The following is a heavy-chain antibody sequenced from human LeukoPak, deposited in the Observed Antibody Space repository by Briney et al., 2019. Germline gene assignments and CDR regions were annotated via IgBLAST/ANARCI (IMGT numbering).Heavy chain of an antibody. Sequence: GGSLRLPCAASGFTFSSYWMHWVRQAPGKGLEWVSRINSDGGSTTYADSMKGRFTISRDNAKNTMYLQMSSLRADDSAVYYCGRGGLTGQMAAFDYWGQGALVTVST. V-gene: IGHV3-74*01. CDR1: GFTFSSYW. CDR2: INSDGGST. J-gene: IGHJ4*02. CDR3: GRGGLTGQMAAFDY. D-gene: IGHD3-9*01.